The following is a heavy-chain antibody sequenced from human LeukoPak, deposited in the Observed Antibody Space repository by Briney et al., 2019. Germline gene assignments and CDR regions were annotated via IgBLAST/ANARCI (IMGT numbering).Heavy chain of an antibody. V-gene: IGHV4-4*07. Sequence: PSETLSLTCTVSGAPISSYYYNWIGHTAGRGLEWIGRLYISGSTDYNPSLKSRVTISVDTSNNQFSLNLNSVTAADTAGYFCARDVSGSVYFDYWGQGVLVTVSS. D-gene: IGHD3-10*01. J-gene: IGHJ4*02. CDR1: GAPISSYY. CDR3: ARDVSGSVYFDY. CDR2: LYISGST.